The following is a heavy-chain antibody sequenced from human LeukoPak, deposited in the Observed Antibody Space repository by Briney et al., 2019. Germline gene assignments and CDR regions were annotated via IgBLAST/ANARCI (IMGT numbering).Heavy chain of an antibody. CDR1: GFIFGNSA. D-gene: IGHD3-22*01. CDR2: ISGSGGST. Sequence: PGGSLRLSCAASGFIFGNSAMSWVRQAPGKGLEWVSAISGSGGSTYYADSVKGRFTISRDNSKNTLYLQMNSLRAEDTAVYYCAKEPITMIVVVAAFDIWGQGTMVTVSS. CDR3: AKEPITMIVVVAAFDI. V-gene: IGHV3-23*01. J-gene: IGHJ3*02.